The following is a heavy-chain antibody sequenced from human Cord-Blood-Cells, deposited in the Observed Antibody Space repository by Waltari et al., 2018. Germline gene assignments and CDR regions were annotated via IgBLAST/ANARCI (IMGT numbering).Heavy chain of an antibody. CDR2: IYYSGST. CDR1: GGSISSSSSY. V-gene: IGHV4-39*01. D-gene: IGHD6-13*01. J-gene: IGHJ4*02. Sequence: QLQLQESGPGLVKPSETLSLTCTVSGGSISSSSSYWGWIRQPPGKGLEWIGSIYYSGSTYYNPSLKSRVTISVDTSKNQFSLKLSSVTAADTAVYYCARRNSSSWTTFDYWGQGTLVTVSS. CDR3: ARRNSSSWTTFDY.